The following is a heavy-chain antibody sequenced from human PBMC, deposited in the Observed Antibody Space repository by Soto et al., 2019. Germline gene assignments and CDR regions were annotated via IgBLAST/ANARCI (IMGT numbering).Heavy chain of an antibody. CDR2: INHSGST. Sequence: PSETLSLTCAVYGGSFSGYYWSWIRQPPGKGLEWIGEINHSGSTNYNPSLKSRVTISVDTSKNQFSLKLSSVTAADTAVYYCARGRRRFDDWGQGTLVTVSS. J-gene: IGHJ4*02. CDR1: GGSFSGYY. CDR3: ARGRRRFDD. V-gene: IGHV4-34*01.